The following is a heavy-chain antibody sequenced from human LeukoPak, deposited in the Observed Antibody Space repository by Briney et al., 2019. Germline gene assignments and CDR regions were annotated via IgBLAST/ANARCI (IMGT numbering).Heavy chain of an antibody. CDR2: IIPIFGTA. V-gene: IGHV1-69*13. D-gene: IGHD2-15*01. Sequence: GASVKVSCKASGGTFSGYAISWVRQAPGQGLVWMGGIIPIFGTANYAQKFQGRVTITADESTSTAYMELSSLRSEDTAVYYCASAVCSGGSCYSGAFDIWGQGTMVTVSS. J-gene: IGHJ3*02. CDR3: ASAVCSGGSCYSGAFDI. CDR1: GGTFSGYA.